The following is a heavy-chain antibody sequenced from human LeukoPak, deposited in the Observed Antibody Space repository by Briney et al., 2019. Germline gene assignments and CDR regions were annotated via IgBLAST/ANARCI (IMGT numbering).Heavy chain of an antibody. CDR1: GFTFSTYN. V-gene: IGHV3-48*04. CDR2: ISSSGSII. J-gene: IGHJ4*02. D-gene: IGHD4-17*01. CDR3: ARESRGLGDNFDY. Sequence: GGSLRLSCAASGFTFSTYNMNWVRQAPGKGLEWVSYISSSGSIIHYADFVKGRFTISRDNAKNSLYLQMNSLRAEDTAVYYCARESRGLGDNFDYWGQGTLVTVSS.